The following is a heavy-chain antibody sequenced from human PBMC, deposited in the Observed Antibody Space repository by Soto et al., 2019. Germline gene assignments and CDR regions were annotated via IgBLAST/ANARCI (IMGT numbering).Heavy chain of an antibody. V-gene: IGHV4-39*01. J-gene: IGHJ4*02. CDR3: ARSRAFGEDLYYFDY. Sequence: QLQLQESGPGLVKPSETLSLTCTVSGVSLRSSTYYWGWIRQPPGKGLEWIGSIWYSGSTYYSPSLKSRVTTSEDKAKNQFSLKLNSVTAADTAVYYCARSRAFGEDLYYFDYWGQGTLVTVSS. D-gene: IGHD3-10*01. CDR1: GVSLRSSTYY. CDR2: IWYSGST.